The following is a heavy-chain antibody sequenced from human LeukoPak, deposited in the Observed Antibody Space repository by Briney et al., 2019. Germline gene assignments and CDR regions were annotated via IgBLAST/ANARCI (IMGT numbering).Heavy chain of an antibody. Sequence: SETLSLTCTVSGGSISSYYWSWIRQPPGKGLEWIGYIHYSGSTYYNPSLKSRVTISVDTSKNQFSLKLSSVTAADTAVYYCARAGVLGIAAAGNYFQHWGQGTLVTVSS. CDR2: IHYSGST. D-gene: IGHD6-13*01. J-gene: IGHJ1*01. CDR1: GGSISSYY. CDR3: ARAGVLGIAAAGNYFQH. V-gene: IGHV4-59*12.